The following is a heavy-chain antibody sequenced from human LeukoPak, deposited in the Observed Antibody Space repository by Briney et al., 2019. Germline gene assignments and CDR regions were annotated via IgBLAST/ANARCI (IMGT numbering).Heavy chain of an antibody. V-gene: IGHV4-34*01. CDR3: ARGCLAVACI. D-gene: IGHD6-19*01. CDR2: INHSGST. Sequence: PSETLSLTCTVSGGSFSGYYWSWIRQPPGKGLEWIGEINHSGSTNYNPSLKSRVTISVDTSKNQFSLKLSSVTAADTAVYYCARGCLAVACIWGQETLVTVSS. J-gene: IGHJ4*02. CDR1: GGSFSGYY.